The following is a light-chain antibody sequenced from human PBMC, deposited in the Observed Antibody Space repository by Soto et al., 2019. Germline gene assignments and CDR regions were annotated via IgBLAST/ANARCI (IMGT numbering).Light chain of an antibody. CDR1: QSISSY. V-gene: IGKV1-9*01. J-gene: IGKJ4*01. CDR3: QQLNSYPLT. CDR2: AAS. Sequence: DIQMTQTPSPLSASVGDRVTITCRASQSISSYLNWYQQKPGKAPKLLIYAASTLQSGVPSRFSGSGSGTEFTLTISSLQPEDFATYYCQQLNSYPLTFGGGTKVDI.